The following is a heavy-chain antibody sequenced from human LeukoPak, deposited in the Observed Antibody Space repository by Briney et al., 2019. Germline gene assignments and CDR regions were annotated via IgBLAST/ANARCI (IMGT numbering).Heavy chain of an antibody. D-gene: IGHD6-19*01. J-gene: IGHJ4*02. CDR1: GGSISSYY. V-gene: IGHV4-59*01. Sequence: PSETLSLTRIVSGGSISSYYWSWIRPPPGRGLAWIGHSYYSGCTNYNPSLKIRITISVDTYKIQTPLKLSSVTAGDTAVYYCARVIVGWQWLAPYYFDFWGQGTLVTVSS. CDR2: SYYSGCT. CDR3: ARVIVGWQWLAPYYFDF.